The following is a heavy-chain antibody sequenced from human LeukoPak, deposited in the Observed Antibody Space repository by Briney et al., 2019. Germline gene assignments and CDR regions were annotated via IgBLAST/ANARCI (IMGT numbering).Heavy chain of an antibody. CDR2: INHSGST. D-gene: IGHD2-21*02. V-gene: IGHV4-34*01. CDR1: GGSFSGYY. J-gene: IGHJ4*02. CDR3: ARHLTVVTAMYFDY. Sequence: SETLSLTCAVYGGSFSGYYWSWVRQPPGKGLEWIGEINHSGSTNYNPSLKSRVTISVDTSKNQFSLKLSSVTAADTAVYYCARHLTVVTAMYFDYWGQGTLVTVSS.